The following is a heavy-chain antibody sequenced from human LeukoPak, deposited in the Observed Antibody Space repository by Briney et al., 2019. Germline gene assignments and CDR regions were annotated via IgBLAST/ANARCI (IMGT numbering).Heavy chain of an antibody. CDR2: ISSSSTI. CDR1: GFTFSSYA. D-gene: IGHD3-9*01. V-gene: IGHV3-48*01. CDR3: AKRWDDILSGYDY. Sequence: AGGSLRLSCAASGFTFSSYAMHWVRQAPGKGLEWVSYISSSSTIYYADSVKGRFTISRDNSKNTLYLQMNSLRAEDTAVYYCAKRWDDILSGYDYWGQGTLVTVSS. J-gene: IGHJ4*02.